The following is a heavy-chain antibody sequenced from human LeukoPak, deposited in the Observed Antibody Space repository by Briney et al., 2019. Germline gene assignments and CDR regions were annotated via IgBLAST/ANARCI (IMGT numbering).Heavy chain of an antibody. CDR3: ARDRSNEPWSGSLRGSAFDI. V-gene: IGHV1-69*13. J-gene: IGHJ3*02. CDR1: GGTFSSYA. CDR2: IIPIFGTA. D-gene: IGHD1-26*01. Sequence: GASVKVSCKASGGTFSSYAISWVRQAPGQGLEWMGGIIPIFGTANYAQKFQGRVTITADESTSTAYMELSSLRSEDTAVYYCARDRSNEPWSGSLRGSAFDIWGQGTMVTVSS.